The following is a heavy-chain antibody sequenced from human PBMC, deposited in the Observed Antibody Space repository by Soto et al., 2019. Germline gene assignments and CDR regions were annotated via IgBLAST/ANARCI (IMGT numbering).Heavy chain of an antibody. CDR1: GDSFSSYY. CDR3: VSAIDYCSGGNCSSDSDAFDI. J-gene: IGHJ3*02. Sequence: QVQLVQSGAEVKKPGASVKVSCKASGDSFSSYYIHWVRQAPGQGLEWMGIVNPSGESTSYAQKFQGRVAMTWDTSTSTVYMELSRLRSEDTAVYYCVSAIDYCSGGNCSSDSDAFDIWGHGTMVTVSS. V-gene: IGHV1-46*01. D-gene: IGHD2-15*01. CDR2: VNPSGEST.